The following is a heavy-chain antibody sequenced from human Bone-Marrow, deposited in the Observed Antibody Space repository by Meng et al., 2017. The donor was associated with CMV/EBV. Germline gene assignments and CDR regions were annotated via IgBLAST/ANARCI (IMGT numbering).Heavy chain of an antibody. Sequence: GESLKISCAASGFSFNKYGMHWVRQAPGKGLEWVAFIRYDGSIKDYADSVTGRFSISRDSSKNTLFLQMNSLRAEDTAVYYCAKGLRFLEWFPFDYWGQGTLVTVSS. CDR3: AKGLRFLEWFPFDY. D-gene: IGHD3-3*01. J-gene: IGHJ4*02. CDR1: GFSFNKYG. CDR2: IRYDGSIK. V-gene: IGHV3-30*02.